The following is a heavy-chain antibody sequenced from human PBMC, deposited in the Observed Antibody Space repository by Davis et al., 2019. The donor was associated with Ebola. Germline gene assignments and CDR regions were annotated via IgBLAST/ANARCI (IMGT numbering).Heavy chain of an antibody. J-gene: IGHJ4*02. CDR3: AKDPAEYCSGGSCSYFDY. CDR2: IWYDGSNK. V-gene: IGHV3-30*02. D-gene: IGHD2-15*01. Sequence: PGGSLRLSCAASGFTFSSYGMHWVRQAPGKGLEWVAVIWYDGSNKYYADSVKGRFTISRDNSKNTLYLQMNSLRAEDTAVYYCAKDPAEYCSGGSCSYFDYWGQGTLVTVSS. CDR1: GFTFSSYG.